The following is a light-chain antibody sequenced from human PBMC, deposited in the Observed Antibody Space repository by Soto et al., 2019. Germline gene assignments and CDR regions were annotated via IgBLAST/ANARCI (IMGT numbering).Light chain of an antibody. CDR3: SSYTTSGTPV. Sequence: QSALTQPASVSGSPGQSITISCTGTSSDVGGYNYLSWYQQHPGKAPRVMIYEVTNRPSGVSNRFSGSKSGNTASLTISGIQAEDEADYFCSSYTTSGTPVFGGGTKLNVL. V-gene: IGLV2-14*01. CDR2: EVT. CDR1: SSDVGGYNY. J-gene: IGLJ3*02.